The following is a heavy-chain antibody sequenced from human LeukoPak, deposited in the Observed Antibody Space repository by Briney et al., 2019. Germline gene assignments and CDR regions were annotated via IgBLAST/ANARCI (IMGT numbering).Heavy chain of an antibody. Sequence: GGSLRLSCAASGFTFSSYAMSWVRQAPGKGLEWVSAVSGSGGSTYYADSVKGRFTISRDNSKNTLYLQMNSLRAEDTAVYYCARNLQRGSYRTPYFDYWGQGTLVTVSS. CDR3: ARNLQRGSYRTPYFDY. J-gene: IGHJ4*02. D-gene: IGHD3-16*02. CDR1: GFTFSSYA. V-gene: IGHV3-23*01. CDR2: VSGSGGST.